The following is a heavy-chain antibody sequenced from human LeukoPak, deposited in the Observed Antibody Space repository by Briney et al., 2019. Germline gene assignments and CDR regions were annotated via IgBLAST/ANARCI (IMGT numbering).Heavy chain of an antibody. CDR3: AREGSGWACYYDSSGYYGSTGFDY. D-gene: IGHD3-22*01. CDR2: IYYSGST. Sequence: SETLSLTCTVSGGSISSYYWSWIRQPPGKGLEWIGYIYYSGSTNYNPSLKSRVTISVDTSKNQFSLKLSSVTAADTAVYYCAREGSGWACYYDSSGYYGSTGFDYWGQGTLVTVSS. J-gene: IGHJ4*02. CDR1: GGSISSYY. V-gene: IGHV4-59*01.